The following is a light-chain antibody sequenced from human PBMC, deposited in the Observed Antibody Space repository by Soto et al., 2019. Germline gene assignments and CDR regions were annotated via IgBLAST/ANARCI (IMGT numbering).Light chain of an antibody. V-gene: IGKV3-11*01. CDR1: PSVSNS. CDR3: QQRKKWPPVN. Sequence: ESVLTQSPATLSLSPGERATLSCRASPSVSNSLAWYQHKPGQAPRLLIYDASNRATGVPTRFSGSGSGTDFTLTISSLEPEDFAVYYCQQRKKWPPVNFGGGTRVEIK. J-gene: IGKJ4*01. CDR2: DAS.